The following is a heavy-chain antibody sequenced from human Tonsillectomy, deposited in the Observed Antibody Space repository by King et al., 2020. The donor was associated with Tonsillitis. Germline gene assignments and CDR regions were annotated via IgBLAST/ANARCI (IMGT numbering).Heavy chain of an antibody. Sequence: VQLVESGGGVVQPGRSLRLSCMASGFSFSTYGMYWVRQAPGKGLEWVAVIWHDGTNKDYADSVKGRFTISRDNSKNTLYLQMDSLRVEDTAIYYCASDYCGGKSCHMDYMDVWGTGTTVTVSS. D-gene: IGHD2-21*01. CDR3: ASDYCGGKSCHMDYMDV. CDR1: GFSFSTYG. J-gene: IGHJ6*03. V-gene: IGHV3-33*01. CDR2: IWHDGTNK.